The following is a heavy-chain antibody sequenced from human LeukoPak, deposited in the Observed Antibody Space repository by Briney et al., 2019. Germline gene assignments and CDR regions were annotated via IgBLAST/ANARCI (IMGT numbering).Heavy chain of an antibody. Sequence: PSETLSLTCAVSGGSISSSNWWSWVRQPPGKGLEWIGEIYHSGSTNYNPSLKSRVTISVDKSKNQFSLKLSSVTAADTAVYYCAREAFVDTAMVREFRAFDIWGQGTMVTVSS. J-gene: IGHJ3*02. CDR2: IYHSGST. CDR1: GGSISSSNW. D-gene: IGHD5-18*01. V-gene: IGHV4-4*02. CDR3: AREAFVDTAMVREFRAFDI.